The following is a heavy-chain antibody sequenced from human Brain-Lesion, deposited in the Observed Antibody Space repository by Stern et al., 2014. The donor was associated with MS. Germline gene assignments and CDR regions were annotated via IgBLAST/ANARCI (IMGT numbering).Heavy chain of an antibody. J-gene: IGHJ5*02. Sequence: VHLVESGPEVKKPGSSVQVSCKASGGTFGTYPITWLRQSPGQGLEWIGRIIPIFGSPNYAQKFQGRVTITADRSTTTVYMKLSSLKSDDAAVYYCAKDGPALVTNWFDPWGRGTLVTVSS. V-gene: IGHV1-69*06. D-gene: IGHD5-18*01. CDR2: IIPIFGSP. CDR1: GGTFGTYP. CDR3: AKDGPALVTNWFDP.